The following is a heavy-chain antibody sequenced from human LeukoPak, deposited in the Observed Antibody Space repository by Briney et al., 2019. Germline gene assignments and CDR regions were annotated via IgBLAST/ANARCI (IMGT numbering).Heavy chain of an antibody. Sequence: GGSLRLSCAASGFTFSSYAMHWVRQAPGKGLEYVSAISSNGGSTYYANSVKGRFTISRDNSKNTLYLQMGSLRAEDMAVYYCARSAYSRGWYWRAFDIWGQGTMVTVSS. J-gene: IGHJ3*02. CDR2: ISSNGGST. V-gene: IGHV3-64*01. CDR3: ARSAYSRGWYWRAFDI. CDR1: GFTFSSYA. D-gene: IGHD6-19*01.